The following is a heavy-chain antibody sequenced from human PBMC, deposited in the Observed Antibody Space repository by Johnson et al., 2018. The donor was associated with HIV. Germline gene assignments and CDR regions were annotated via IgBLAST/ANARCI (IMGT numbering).Heavy chain of an antibody. D-gene: IGHD3-22*01. J-gene: IGHJ3*02. CDR2: INWNGGST. Sequence: VQLVESGGGVVRPGGSLRLSCAASGFTFDDYGMSWVRQAPGKGLEWVSGINWNGGSTGYANSVKGRFTISRANSKNTLYLKMGSLRTEDMAVYYCARETYYDSSGLQIDTLDIWGQGTLVTVSS. CDR3: ARETYYDSSGLQIDTLDI. CDR1: GFTFDDYG. V-gene: IGHV3-20*04.